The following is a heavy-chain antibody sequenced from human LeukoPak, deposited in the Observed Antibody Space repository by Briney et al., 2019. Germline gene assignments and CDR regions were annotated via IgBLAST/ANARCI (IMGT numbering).Heavy chain of an antibody. Sequence: PGGSLRLSCAASGFTFSSYWMSRVRQAPGKGLEWVANIKQDGSEKYYVDSVKGRFTISRDNAKNSLYLQMNSLRAEDTAVYYCARVRSTVTTGIYYYYGMDVWGQGTTVTVSS. CDR1: GFTFSSYW. CDR2: IKQDGSEK. V-gene: IGHV3-7*01. D-gene: IGHD4-11*01. CDR3: ARVRSTVTTGIYYYYGMDV. J-gene: IGHJ6*02.